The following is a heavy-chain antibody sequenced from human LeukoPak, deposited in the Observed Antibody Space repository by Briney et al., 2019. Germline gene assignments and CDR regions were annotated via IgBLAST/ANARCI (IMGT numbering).Heavy chain of an antibody. CDR2: ISYDGSNK. Sequence: GRSLRLSCAASGFTFSSYGMHWVRQAPGKGLEWVAVISYDGSNKYYADSVKGRFTISRDNSKNTLYLQMNSLRDEDTAVYYCAKGRGDSSGYRDYWGQGTLVTVSS. V-gene: IGHV3-30*18. CDR3: AKGRGDSSGYRDY. CDR1: GFTFSSYG. J-gene: IGHJ4*02. D-gene: IGHD3-22*01.